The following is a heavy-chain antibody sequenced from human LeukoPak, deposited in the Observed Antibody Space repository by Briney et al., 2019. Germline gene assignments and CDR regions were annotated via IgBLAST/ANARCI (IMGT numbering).Heavy chain of an antibody. V-gene: IGHV3-21*04. CDR2: ISSSSSYI. D-gene: IGHD1-26*01. CDR3: AKGMYSGSYYTFDY. J-gene: IGHJ4*02. Sequence: GGSLRLSCAASGFTFSSYSMNWVRQAPGKGLEWVSSISSSSSYIYYADSVKGRFTISRDNAKNSLYLQMNSLRAEDTAVYYCAKGMYSGSYYTFDYWGQGTLVTVSS. CDR1: GFTFSSYS.